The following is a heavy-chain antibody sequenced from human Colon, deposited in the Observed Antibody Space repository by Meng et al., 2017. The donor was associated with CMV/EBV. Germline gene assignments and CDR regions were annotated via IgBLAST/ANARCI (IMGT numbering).Heavy chain of an antibody. D-gene: IGHD2-21*01. CDR3: AKDRAYCGSFSCSPNYFDG. V-gene: IGHV3-23*01. J-gene: IGHJ4*02. CDR1: GFTFNRNS. Sequence: GESLKISCAASGFTFNRNSMSWVRQAPGKGLEWVSGINGVGDTTYYADSVKGRFTISRDNSKNTLYLRMIDLRAEDTAMYYYAKDRAYCGSFSCSPNYFDGWGQGNLVTVSS. CDR2: INGVGDTT.